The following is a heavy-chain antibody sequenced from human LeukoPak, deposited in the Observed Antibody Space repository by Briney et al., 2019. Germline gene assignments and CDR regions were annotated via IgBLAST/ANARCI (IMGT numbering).Heavy chain of an antibody. CDR2: IYYSGST. Sequence: PSETLSLTCSVSGGSMNKTDYYWGWIRQPPGKGLEWIGSIYYSGSTYYNPSLKSRVTISVDTSKNQFSLKLSSVTAADTAVYYCARVRLNGKWFDPWGQGTLVTVSS. CDR3: ARVRLNGKWFDP. D-gene: IGHD1-26*01. CDR1: GGSMNKTDYY. V-gene: IGHV4-39*07. J-gene: IGHJ5*02.